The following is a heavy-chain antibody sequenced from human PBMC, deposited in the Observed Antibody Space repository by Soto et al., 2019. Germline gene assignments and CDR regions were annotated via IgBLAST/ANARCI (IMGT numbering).Heavy chain of an antibody. CDR2: ISAYNGDT. CDR1: GYTFSNSG. J-gene: IGHJ4*01. V-gene: IGHV1-18*04. CDR3: AIWFYYDSSGYESYDY. Sequence: AAVKVSCKASGYTFSNSGVSWVRQAPGQGLEWMGWISAYNGDTNYAQKLQGRVTMTTDTSTSTAYMELRSLRSDDTAVYYCAIWFYYDSSGYESYDY. D-gene: IGHD3-22*01.